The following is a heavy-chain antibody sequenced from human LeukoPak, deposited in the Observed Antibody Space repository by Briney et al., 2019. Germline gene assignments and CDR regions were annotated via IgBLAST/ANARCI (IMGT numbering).Heavy chain of an antibody. J-gene: IGHJ3*02. CDR3: ARQMTPAAFDI. Sequence: PGGSLRLSCAASGFTFSSYGMHWVRQAPGKGLEWVAVIWYDGSSKYYADSVKGRFTISRDNSKNTLYLQMNSLRAEDTAVYYCARQMTPAAFDIWGQGTMVTVSS. CDR1: GFTFSSYG. D-gene: IGHD2-15*01. CDR2: IWYDGSSK. V-gene: IGHV3-33*01.